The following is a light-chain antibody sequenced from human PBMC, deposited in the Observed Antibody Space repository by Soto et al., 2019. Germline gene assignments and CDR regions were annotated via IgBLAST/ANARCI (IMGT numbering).Light chain of an antibody. CDR1: SSDVGAYNY. CDR2: DVS. J-gene: IGLJ3*02. CDR3: SSYTTTNTWV. V-gene: IGLV2-14*01. Sequence: QSALTQPASVSGSPGQSITISCTGTSSDVGAYNYVSWCQQHPGKAPKLMIYDVSNRPSGVSNRFSGSKSGNTASLTISGLQAEDEADYYCSSYTTTNTWVFGGGTQLTVL.